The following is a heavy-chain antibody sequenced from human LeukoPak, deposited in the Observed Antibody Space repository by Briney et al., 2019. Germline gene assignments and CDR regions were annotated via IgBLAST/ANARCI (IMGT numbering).Heavy chain of an antibody. D-gene: IGHD5-24*01. CDR2: IYYSGST. J-gene: IGHJ4*02. CDR3: ARGTATIDGYFDY. CDR1: GGSISIYY. V-gene: IGHV4-59*01. Sequence: SETLSLTCTVSGGSISIYYWSWIRQPPGKGREWIGYIYYSGSTNYNPSLKSRVTISVDTSKNQFSLKLSSVTAADTAVYYCARGTATIDGYFDYWGQGTLVTVSS.